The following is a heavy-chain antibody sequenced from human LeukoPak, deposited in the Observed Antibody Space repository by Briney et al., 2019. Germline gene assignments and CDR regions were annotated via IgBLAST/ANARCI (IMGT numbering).Heavy chain of an antibody. Sequence: PSETLSLTCTVSGGSISSYYWSWIRQPPGKGLEWIGYIYYSGSTNYNPSLKSRVTISVDTSKNQFSLKLSSVTAADTAVYYYARDVLWFGNNWFDPWGPGTLVTVSS. CDR3: ARDVLWFGNNWFDP. V-gene: IGHV4-59*01. CDR2: IYYSGST. CDR1: GGSISSYY. D-gene: IGHD3-10*01. J-gene: IGHJ5*02.